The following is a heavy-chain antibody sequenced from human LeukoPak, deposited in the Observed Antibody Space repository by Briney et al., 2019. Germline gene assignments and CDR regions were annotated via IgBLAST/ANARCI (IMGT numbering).Heavy chain of an antibody. Sequence: SDTLSLTRAVYGGSFSGYYWSWIRQPPGKGLEWIGEINHIGSTNYNPSLKNRVTISLDTSKNQFSVSLTSVTAADTAVYFCARGPNYQSLYNSYYFMNVWGKGTPVTVSS. D-gene: IGHD4/OR15-4a*01. CDR1: GGSFSGYY. CDR3: ARGPNYQSLYNSYYFMNV. CDR2: INHIGST. J-gene: IGHJ6*03. V-gene: IGHV4-34*01.